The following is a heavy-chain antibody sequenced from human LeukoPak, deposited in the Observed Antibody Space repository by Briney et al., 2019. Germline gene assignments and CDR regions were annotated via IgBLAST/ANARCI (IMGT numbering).Heavy chain of an antibody. CDR3: ARDGPVYSGSYYFDY. Sequence: GRSLRLSCAASGFTFSSYAMHWVRQAPGKGLEWVAVISYDGSNKYYADSVKGRFTISRDNAKNSLYLQMNSLRAEDTAVYYCARDGPVYSGSYYFDYWGQGTLVTVSS. CDR1: GFTFSSYA. D-gene: IGHD1-26*01. J-gene: IGHJ4*02. V-gene: IGHV3-30*07. CDR2: ISYDGSNK.